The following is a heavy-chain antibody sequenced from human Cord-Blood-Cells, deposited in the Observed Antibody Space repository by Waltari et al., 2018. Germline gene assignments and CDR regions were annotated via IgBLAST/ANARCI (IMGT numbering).Heavy chain of an antibody. Sequence: QVQLQESGPGLVKPSQTLSLTCTVSGGSISSGDYYWSWIRQPPGKGLEWIGYIYYSGSTYYNPPLKSRVTISVDTSKNQFSLKLSSVTTADTAVYYCARRGDCSSTSCYAFDIWGQGTMVTVSS. V-gene: IGHV4-30-4*08. CDR2: IYYSGST. D-gene: IGHD2-2*01. J-gene: IGHJ3*02. CDR3: ARRGDCSSTSCYAFDI. CDR1: GGSISSGDYY.